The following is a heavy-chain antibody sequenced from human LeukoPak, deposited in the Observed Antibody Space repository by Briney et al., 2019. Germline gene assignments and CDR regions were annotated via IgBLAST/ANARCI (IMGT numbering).Heavy chain of an antibody. V-gene: IGHV3-30*02. Sequence: GGSLRLSCAASGFTFSSYGMHWVRQAPGKGLEWVAFIRYDGSNKYYADSVKGRFTISRDNSKNTLYLQMNSLRAEDTAVYYCAKDTSGSYYGSYFDYWGQGTLVTVSS. J-gene: IGHJ4*02. CDR3: AKDTSGSYYGSYFDY. D-gene: IGHD1-26*01. CDR2: IRYDGSNK. CDR1: GFTFSSYG.